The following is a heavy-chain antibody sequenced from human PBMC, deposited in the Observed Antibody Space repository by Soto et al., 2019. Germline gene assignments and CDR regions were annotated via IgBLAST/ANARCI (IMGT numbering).Heavy chain of an antibody. V-gene: IGHV3-7*01. CDR1: GFTFSSYW. J-gene: IGHJ6*02. Sequence: GSLRLSCAASGFTFSSYWMSWVRRAPGKGLEWVANIKQDGSEKYYVDSVKGRFTISRDNAKNSLYLQMNSLRAEDTAVYHCARVNIVATTAYYYYYGMDVWGQGTTVTSP. CDR2: IKQDGSEK. D-gene: IGHD5-12*01. CDR3: ARVNIVATTAYYYYYGMDV.